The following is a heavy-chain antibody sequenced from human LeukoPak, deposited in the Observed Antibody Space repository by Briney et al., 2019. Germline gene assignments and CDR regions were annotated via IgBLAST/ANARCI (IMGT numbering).Heavy chain of an antibody. CDR2: IYYSGST. J-gene: IGHJ3*02. Sequence: SETLSLTCTVSGGSISSSSYYWGWIRQPPGKGLEWIGSIYYSGSTKNNPSLKSRVTISLDTSKNQFSLKLSSVTAADTAMYYCARALPSYYYDSSGSSKAFDIWGQGTMVTVSS. CDR3: ARALPSYYYDSSGSSKAFDI. V-gene: IGHV4-39*07. CDR1: GGSISSSSYY. D-gene: IGHD3-22*01.